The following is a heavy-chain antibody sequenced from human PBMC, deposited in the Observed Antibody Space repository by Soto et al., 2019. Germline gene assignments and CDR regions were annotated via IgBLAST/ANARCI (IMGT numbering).Heavy chain of an antibody. Sequence: EVQLLESGGGLVQPGGSLRLSCAASGFTFSSYAMSWVRQAPGKGLEWVSAISGSGGSTYYADSVKGRFTISRDNTKNTLYLQMNSLRAEDTAVYYCAKGQEGGGDFSDYWGQGTLVTVSS. J-gene: IGHJ4*02. V-gene: IGHV3-23*01. CDR1: GFTFSSYA. D-gene: IGHD2-21*01. CDR3: AKGQEGGGDFSDY. CDR2: ISGSGGST.